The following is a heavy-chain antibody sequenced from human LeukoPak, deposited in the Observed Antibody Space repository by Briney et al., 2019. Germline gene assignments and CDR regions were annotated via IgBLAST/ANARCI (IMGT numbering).Heavy chain of an antibody. J-gene: IGHJ6*03. CDR3: ARGYSSSWDYYYYYMDV. Sequence: ASVKVSCKASGYSFTSYYMHWVRQAPGQGLEWMGFINPSGSSAAYAQKFQGRLTMTRDMFTSTDYMELTSLTSDDTAVYYCARGYSSSWDYYYYYMDVWGKGTTVTVSS. V-gene: IGHV1-46*01. D-gene: IGHD6-13*01. CDR2: INPSGSSA. CDR1: GYSFTSYY.